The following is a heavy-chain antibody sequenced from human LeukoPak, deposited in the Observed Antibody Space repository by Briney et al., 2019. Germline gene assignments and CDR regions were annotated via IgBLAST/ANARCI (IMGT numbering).Heavy chain of an antibody. D-gene: IGHD2-15*01. J-gene: IGHJ5*02. CDR2: INPNSGGT. Sequence: ASVKVSCKASGGTFSSHTISWVRQAPEQGLEWMGWINPNSGGTNYAQKFQGRVTMTRDTSISTAYMELSRLRSDDTAVYYCARDPDIVVVVAATRLWFDPWGQGTLVTVSS. CDR1: GGTFSSHT. CDR3: ARDPDIVVVVAATRLWFDP. V-gene: IGHV1-2*02.